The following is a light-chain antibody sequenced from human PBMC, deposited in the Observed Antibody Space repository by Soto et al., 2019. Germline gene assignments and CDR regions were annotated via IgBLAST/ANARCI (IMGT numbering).Light chain of an antibody. J-gene: IGLJ2*01. Sequence: QSVLTQPASVSGSPGQSITISCTGTISDVGGYNYVSWYQQHPGKAPKLMIYDVSNRPSGVSNRVSGSKSGNTASLTISGLQAEDEADYYCSSYTSSSTLVFGGGTKLTVL. CDR3: SSYTSSSTLV. CDR1: ISDVGGYNY. V-gene: IGLV2-14*01. CDR2: DVS.